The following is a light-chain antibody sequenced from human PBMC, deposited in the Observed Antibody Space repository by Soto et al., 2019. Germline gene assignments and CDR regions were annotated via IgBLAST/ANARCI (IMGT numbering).Light chain of an antibody. Sequence: EIVLTQSPGTLSLFPGERATLSCRASQTITSTHLAWYQQKPGQAPRLLISGVSDRASGFPDRFSGSGSGTDFTPTISGLEPDDCAVYYCQHCGACPRSFGQGTKVDI. CDR3: QHCGACPRS. CDR2: GVS. V-gene: IGKV3-20*01. J-gene: IGKJ1*01. CDR1: QTITSTH.